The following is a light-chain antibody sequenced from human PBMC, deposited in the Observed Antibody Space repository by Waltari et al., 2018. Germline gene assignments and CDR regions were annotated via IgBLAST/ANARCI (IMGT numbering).Light chain of an antibody. Sequence: DIQMTQSPSSLSASXGXRVTTTCRSIQRIGSYLNWYQQKPGKAPRLLVYAASSLQSRVPSRFSGSGSGTDFTLTITSLQPEDFATYYCXQSYPTXPWTFGQGTKVDMK. CDR3: XQSYPTXPWT. V-gene: IGKV1-39*01. CDR2: AAS. CDR1: QRIGSY. J-gene: IGKJ1*01.